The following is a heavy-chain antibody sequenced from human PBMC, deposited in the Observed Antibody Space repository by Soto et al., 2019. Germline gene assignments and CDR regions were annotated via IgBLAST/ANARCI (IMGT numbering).Heavy chain of an antibody. CDR1: GGTFSSYT. D-gene: IGHD6-13*01. Sequence: QVQLVQSGAEVKKPGSSVKVSCKASGGTFSSYTISWVRQAPGQGLEWMGRIIPILGIANYAQKFQGRVTITADKSTSTAYMELSSLRSEDTAVYYCATSSTSADGTYYYYGMDVWGQGTTVTVSS. CDR3: ATSSTSADGTYYYYGMDV. J-gene: IGHJ6*02. V-gene: IGHV1-69*02. CDR2: IIPILGIA.